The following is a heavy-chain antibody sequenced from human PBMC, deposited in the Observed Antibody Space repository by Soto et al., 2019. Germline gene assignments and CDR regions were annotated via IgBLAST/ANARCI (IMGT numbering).Heavy chain of an antibody. D-gene: IGHD2-8*01. Sequence: GGSLRLSCAASGFTFSSYAMHWVRQAPEKGLEWVSAIGPGGGSTFYADSVKGRFTIARDNSQNTLYLQMNSLRAEDTAVYYCATRRDCTNGVCYALDYWGQGTLVTVSS. V-gene: IGHV3-23*01. CDR1: GFTFSSYA. J-gene: IGHJ4*02. CDR2: IGPGGGST. CDR3: ATRRDCTNGVCYALDY.